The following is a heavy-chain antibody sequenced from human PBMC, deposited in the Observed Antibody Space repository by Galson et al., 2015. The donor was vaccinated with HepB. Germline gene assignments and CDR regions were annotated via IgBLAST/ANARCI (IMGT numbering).Heavy chain of an antibody. D-gene: IGHD6-25*01. V-gene: IGHV5-51*01. J-gene: IGHJ4*02. CDR2: IYPGDSET. Sequence: QSGAEVKKPGESLKISCKGSGYSFTNYWIAWVRQMPGKGLEWMGFIYPGDSETGYSPSFLGQVTISADKSINTAYLQLTSLKASDTAMYHCARRFNDAAAYNFWGQGTLVTVSS. CDR3: ARRFNDAAAYNF. CDR1: GYSFTNYW.